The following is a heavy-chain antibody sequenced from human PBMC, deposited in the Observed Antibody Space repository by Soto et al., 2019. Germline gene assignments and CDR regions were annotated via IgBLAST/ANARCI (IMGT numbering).Heavy chain of an antibody. CDR3: TRETVAGITGLDY. V-gene: IGHV3-23*01. J-gene: IGHJ4*02. Sequence: GGSLRLACAASGFNVGAFAVNWVRQAPGKGLEWVSGISVSDAFIYYADSVRGRFSISRDASENILYLQMNSLRVDDTALYYCTRETVAGITGLDYWGPGTLVTVSS. CDR1: GFNVGAFA. D-gene: IGHD1-20*01. CDR2: ISVSDAFI.